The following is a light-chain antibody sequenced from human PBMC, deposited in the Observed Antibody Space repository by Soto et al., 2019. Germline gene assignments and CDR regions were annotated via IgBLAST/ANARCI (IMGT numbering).Light chain of an antibody. CDR1: QSIGDY. CDR3: QQRSAWNLT. V-gene: IGKV3D-11*02. J-gene: IGKJ4*01. CDR2: DGS. Sequence: IVLTQAPATLSLSPGAGATLSCMASQSIGDYVAWFQQKPGKAPRLLIYDGSNRAVGIPARFSGSASGTDSPRTISSMEPEDFAVYYCQQRSAWNLTFGGGTRVE.